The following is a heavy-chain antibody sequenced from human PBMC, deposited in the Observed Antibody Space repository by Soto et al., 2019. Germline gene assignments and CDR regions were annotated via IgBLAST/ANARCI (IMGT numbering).Heavy chain of an antibody. V-gene: IGHV3-21*04. CDR1: GFTFSSYG. CDR2: ISSSSSYI. CDR3: AGNTGEYGGGTSGNVGWFDP. D-gene: IGHD2-2*01. Sequence: PGGSLRLSCAASGFTFSSYGMNWVRQAPGKGLEWVSSISSSSSYIYYADSVKGRFTISRDNAKNSLYLQMNSLRSEDTAVYYWAGNTGEYGGGTSGNVGWFDPWGKGTLVTAS. J-gene: IGHJ5*02.